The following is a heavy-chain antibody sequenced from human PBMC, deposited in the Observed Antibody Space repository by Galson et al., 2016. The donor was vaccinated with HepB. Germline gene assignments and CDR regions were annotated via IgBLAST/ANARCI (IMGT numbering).Heavy chain of an antibody. V-gene: IGHV3-30*18. CDR2: LSYNGLNQ. D-gene: IGHD2-15*01. CDR3: TKQVAEGGLGDT. J-gene: IGHJ5*02. CDR1: GFVFSNYG. Sequence: LRLSCAASGFVFSNYGMHWVRQAPGKGLEGVAGLSYNGLNQHYPDSLMGRFTVSRDNPESIMYLQMDSLRPDDTAVYYCTKQVAEGGLGDTWGQGTVVTVSS.